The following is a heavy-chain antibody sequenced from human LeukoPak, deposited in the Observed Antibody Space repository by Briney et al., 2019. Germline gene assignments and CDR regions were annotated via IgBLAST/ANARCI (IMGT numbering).Heavy chain of an antibody. V-gene: IGHV3-64*01. CDR2: ISSNGGST. CDR1: GFTFSSYA. Sequence: PGGSLRLSCAASGFTFSSYAMHWVGQAPGKGLEYVSAISSNGGSTYYANSVKGRFTISRDNSKNTLYLQMGSLRAEDMAVYYCARTRDGYNLDYWGQGTLVTVSS. CDR3: ARTRDGYNLDY. J-gene: IGHJ4*02. D-gene: IGHD5-24*01.